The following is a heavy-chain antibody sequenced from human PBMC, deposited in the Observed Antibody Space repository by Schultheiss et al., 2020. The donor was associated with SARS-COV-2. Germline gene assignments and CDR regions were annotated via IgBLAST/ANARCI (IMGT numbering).Heavy chain of an antibody. J-gene: IGHJ3*02. V-gene: IGHV4-39*07. CDR1: GGSISSSSYY. Sequence: SETLSLTCTVSGGSISSSSYYWGWIRQPPGKGLEWIGSIYYSGSTYYNPSLKSRVTISVDTSKNQFSLKLSSVTAADTAVYYCARDVGYCSSTSCYDAFDIWGQGTMVTVSS. CDR3: ARDVGYCSSTSCYDAFDI. D-gene: IGHD2-2*01. CDR2: IYYSGST.